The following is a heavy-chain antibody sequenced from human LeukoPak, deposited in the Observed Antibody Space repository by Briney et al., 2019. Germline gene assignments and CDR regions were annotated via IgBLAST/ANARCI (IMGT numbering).Heavy chain of an antibody. CDR3: AKDILGSGFSFDY. D-gene: IGHD3-10*01. Sequence: PGGSLRLSCAASGFTFSSYSMNWVRQAPGKGLEWLAFIRYDGSNKYYADSVKGRFTISRDNSKNTLYLQMNSLRAEDTAVYYCAKDILGSGFSFDYWGQGTLVTVSS. J-gene: IGHJ4*02. V-gene: IGHV3-30*02. CDR2: IRYDGSNK. CDR1: GFTFSSYS.